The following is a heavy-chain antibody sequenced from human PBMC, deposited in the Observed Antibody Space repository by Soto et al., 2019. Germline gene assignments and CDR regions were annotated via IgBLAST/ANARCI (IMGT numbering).Heavy chain of an antibody. J-gene: IGHJ4*02. D-gene: IGHD3-22*01. V-gene: IGHV3-30*03. CDR3: ARDCGGYYYDCGYFDY. CDR2: ISNDGSNE. CDR1: GFTFRWFG. Sequence: PGGSLRLSCAGSGFTFRWFGMNWVRQAPGKGLEWVARISNDGSNEYYVDSVKGRFTISRDNSKNTLYLQMDSLRAEDTAVYYCARDCGGYYYDCGYFDYWGQGTLVTVSS.